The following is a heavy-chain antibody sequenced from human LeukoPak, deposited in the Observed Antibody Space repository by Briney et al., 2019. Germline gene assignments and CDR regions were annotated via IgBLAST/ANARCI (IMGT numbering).Heavy chain of an antibody. V-gene: IGHV1-18*01. CDR3: ARDSRYNGYNQPFHY. D-gene: IGHD5-24*01. Sequence: GASVKVSCKASGYTFTNYGISWVRQAPGQGLEWMGRISDYNGNTNYAQKLQDRVTVTTDTSRSTAYMELRSLRSDDTAVYYCARDSRYNGYNQPFHYWGQGTLVTVSS. J-gene: IGHJ4*02. CDR2: ISDYNGNT. CDR1: GYTFTNYG.